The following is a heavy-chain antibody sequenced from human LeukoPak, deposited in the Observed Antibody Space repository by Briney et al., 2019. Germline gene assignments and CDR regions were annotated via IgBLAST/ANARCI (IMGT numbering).Heavy chain of an antibody. CDR1: GGSISSSSYY. J-gene: IGHJ3*02. Sequence: SETLSLTCTVSGGSISSSSYYWGWIRQPPGKGLERIGSIYYSGSTYYNPSLKSRVTISVDTSKNQFSLKLSSVTAADTAVYYCARRVSSGWYGDAFDIWGQGTMVTVSS. CDR2: IYYSGST. CDR3: ARRVSSGWYGDAFDI. D-gene: IGHD6-19*01. V-gene: IGHV4-39*01.